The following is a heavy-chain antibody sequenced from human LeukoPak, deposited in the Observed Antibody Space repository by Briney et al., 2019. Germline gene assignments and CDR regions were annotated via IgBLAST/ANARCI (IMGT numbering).Heavy chain of an antibody. Sequence: GASVKVSCKASGGTFSSYAISWVRQAPGQGLEWMGGIIPIFGTANYAQEFQGRVTITADESTSTAYMELSSLRSEDTAVYYCARDPSPYAALGYWGQGTLVTVSS. CDR2: IIPIFGTA. CDR3: ARDPSPYAALGY. CDR1: GGTFSSYA. V-gene: IGHV1-69*13. D-gene: IGHD2-8*01. J-gene: IGHJ4*02.